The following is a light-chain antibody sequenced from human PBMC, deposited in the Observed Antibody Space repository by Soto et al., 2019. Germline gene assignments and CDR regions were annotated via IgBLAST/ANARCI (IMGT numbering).Light chain of an antibody. Sequence: EIVVTQSPATLSLSPGERATLSCRASQSVSSHLAWYQQKPGQAPRLLIDDASSRATGIPDRVSGSGSGTDFTLTISRLEPEDFAVYYCQQYARPPFAFGQGTKVDI. CDR1: QSVSSH. CDR3: QQYARPPFA. CDR2: DAS. V-gene: IGKV3-20*01. J-gene: IGKJ2*01.